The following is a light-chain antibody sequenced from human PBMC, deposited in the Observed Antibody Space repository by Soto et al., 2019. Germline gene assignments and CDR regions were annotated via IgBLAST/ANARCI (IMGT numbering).Light chain of an antibody. CDR1: QSVSTK. CDR3: QQRSNWPPYT. Sequence: EIVMTQSPATLSVSPGERATLSCRASQSVSTKLAWYQQKPGQGPRLLIYGASNRATGIPARFSGSGSGTDFTLTISSLEPEDFAVYYCQQRSNWPPYTFGQGTKLEIK. CDR2: GAS. J-gene: IGKJ2*01. V-gene: IGKV3-11*01.